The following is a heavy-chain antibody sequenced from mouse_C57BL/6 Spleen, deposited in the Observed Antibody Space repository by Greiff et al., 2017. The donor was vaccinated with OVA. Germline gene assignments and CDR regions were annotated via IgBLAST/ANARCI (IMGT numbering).Heavy chain of an antibody. J-gene: IGHJ2*01. Sequence: QVQLQQSGAELVKPGASVKLSCKASGYTFTSYWMHWVKQRPGQGLEWIGMIHPNSGSTNYNEKFKSKATLTVDKSSSTAYMQLSSLTSEDSAVYYCARNQAAQATHFDYWGQGTTLTVSS. CDR2: IHPNSGST. V-gene: IGHV1-64*01. CDR3: ARNQAAQATHFDY. D-gene: IGHD3-2*02. CDR1: GYTFTSYW.